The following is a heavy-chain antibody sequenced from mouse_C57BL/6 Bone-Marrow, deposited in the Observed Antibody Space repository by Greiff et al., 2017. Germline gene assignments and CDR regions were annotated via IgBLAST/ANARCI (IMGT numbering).Heavy chain of an antibody. D-gene: IGHD1-1*01. CDR1: GYTFTSYW. CDR3: ARWDSYYYGSSPYYAMDY. J-gene: IGHJ4*01. V-gene: IGHV1-55*01. Sequence: QVQLQQPGAELVKPGASVKMSCKASGYTFTSYWITWVKQRPGQGLEWIGDIYPGSGSTNYNEKFKSKATLTVDTSSSTAYMQLSSLTSEDSAVYYCARWDSYYYGSSPYYAMDYWGQGTSVTVSS. CDR2: IYPGSGST.